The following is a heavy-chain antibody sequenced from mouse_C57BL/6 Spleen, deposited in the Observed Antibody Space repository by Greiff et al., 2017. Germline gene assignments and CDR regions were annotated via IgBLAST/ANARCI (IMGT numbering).Heavy chain of an antibody. CDR2: ISYSGST. Sequence: EVQLQQSGPGMVKPSQSLSLTCTVTGYSITSGYDWHWIRHFPGNKLEWMGYISYSGSTNYNPSLKSRISITHDTSKNHFYLKLNSVTTEDTATYDCAREGSYWYFDGWGTGTTVTVSA. J-gene: IGHJ1*03. V-gene: IGHV3-1*01. CDR3: AREGSYWYFDG. CDR1: GYSITSGYD.